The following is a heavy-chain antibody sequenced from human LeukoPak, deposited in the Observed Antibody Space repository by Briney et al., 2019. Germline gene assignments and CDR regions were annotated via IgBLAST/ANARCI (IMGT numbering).Heavy chain of an antibody. Sequence: GGSLKLSCAASGFTFSTYTMNWVRQAPGKGLEWVSYIRGSGNVIHYADSVKDRFTISRDNAKNSLYLQMNSLRAEDTALYYCARDCGNGGSCDYWGQEPWSPSPQ. D-gene: IGHD2-15*01. V-gene: IGHV3-48*01. CDR3: ARDCGNGGSCDY. CDR2: IRGSGNVI. CDR1: GFTFSTYT. J-gene: IGHJ4*01.